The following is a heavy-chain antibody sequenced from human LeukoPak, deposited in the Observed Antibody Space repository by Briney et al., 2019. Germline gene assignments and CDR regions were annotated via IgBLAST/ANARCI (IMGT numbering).Heavy chain of an antibody. CDR2: INPNSGGT. D-gene: IGHD1-1*01. J-gene: IGHJ4*02. CDR3: ARAPRITWNGFDY. Sequence: ASVKVSCKASGYTFTGYYMHWVRQAPGQGLEWMGWINPNSGGTNYAQKFQGRVTMTRDPSIRTAYMELSRLRSDDTAVYYCARAPRITWNGFDYWGQGTLVTVSS. CDR1: GYTFTGYY. V-gene: IGHV1-2*02.